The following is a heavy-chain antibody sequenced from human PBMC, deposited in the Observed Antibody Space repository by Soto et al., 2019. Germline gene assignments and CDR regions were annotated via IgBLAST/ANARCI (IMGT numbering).Heavy chain of an antibody. V-gene: IGHV4-59*08. CDR2: IYYSGST. CDR3: ARLSEELWIFDY. CDR1: GGSISSYC. D-gene: IGHD5-18*01. Sequence: PSETLSLTCTVSGGSISSYCWSWIRQPPGKGLEWIGYIYYSGSTNYNPSLKSRVTISVDTSKNQFSLKLSSVTAADTAVYYCARLSEELWIFDYWGQGTLVTVSS. J-gene: IGHJ4*02.